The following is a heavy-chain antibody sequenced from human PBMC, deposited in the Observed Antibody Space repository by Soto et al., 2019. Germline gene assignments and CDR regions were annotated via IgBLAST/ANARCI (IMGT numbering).Heavy chain of an antibody. D-gene: IGHD6-6*01. CDR1: GYTFTSYD. Sequence: ASVKVSCKASGYTFTSYDINWVRQATGQGLEWMGWMNPNSGNTGYAQKFQGRVTMTGNTSISTAYMELSSLRSEDTAVYYCARGRKWSIAARPYYYYYYMDVWGKGTTITVSS. CDR3: ARGRKWSIAARPYYYYYYMDV. V-gene: IGHV1-8*01. J-gene: IGHJ6*03. CDR2: MNPNSGNT.